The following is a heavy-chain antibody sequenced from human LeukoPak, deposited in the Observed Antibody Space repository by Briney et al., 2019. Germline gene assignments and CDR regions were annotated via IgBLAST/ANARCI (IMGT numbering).Heavy chain of an antibody. CDR2: ISAYNGNT. Sequence: ASVKVSCKTSGYTFRRNDLIWVRQAPGQGLEWMGWISAYNGNTNYAQKLQGRVTMTTDTSTSTAYMELRSLRSDDTAVYYCARLIENVPDYWGQGTLVTVSS. CDR1: GYTFRRND. J-gene: IGHJ4*02. D-gene: IGHD2/OR15-2a*01. CDR3: ARLIENVPDY. V-gene: IGHV1-18*01.